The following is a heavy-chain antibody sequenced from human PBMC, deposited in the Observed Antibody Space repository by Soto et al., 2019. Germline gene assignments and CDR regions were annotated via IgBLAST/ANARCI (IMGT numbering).Heavy chain of an antibody. J-gene: IGHJ4*02. CDR2: IYYSGST. CDR3: ARAGRYSGYDFDY. V-gene: IGHV4-31*03. D-gene: IGHD5-12*01. CDR1: GGSISSGGYY. Sequence: PSETLSLTCTVSGGSISSGGYYWSWIRQHPGKGLEWIGYIYYSGSTYYNPSLKSRVTISVDTSKNQFSLKLSSVTAADTAVYYCARAGRYSGYDFDYWGQGTLVTVSS.